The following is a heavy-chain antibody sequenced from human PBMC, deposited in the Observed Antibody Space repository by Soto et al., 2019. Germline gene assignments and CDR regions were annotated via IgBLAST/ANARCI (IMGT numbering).Heavy chain of an antibody. CDR2: ISGNGGST. Sequence: GEALQISCSASRLTFRNYAMSSVPQAPGKGLEWVSAISGNGGSTYYADSVKGRLTISRDNSKNTLYLQINSLRAEDTAVSYCAIPSGLTVTGPDYWGQGTLVTVSS. CDR1: RLTFRNYA. V-gene: IGHV3-23*01. J-gene: IGHJ4*02. D-gene: IGHD6-19*01. CDR3: AIPSGLTVTGPDY.